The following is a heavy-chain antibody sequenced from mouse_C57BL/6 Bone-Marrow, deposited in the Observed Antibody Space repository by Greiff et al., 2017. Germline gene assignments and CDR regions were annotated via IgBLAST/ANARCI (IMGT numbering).Heavy chain of an antibody. CDR1: GYTFTSYW. Sequence: QVQLQQPGAELVKPGASVKLSCKASGYTFTSYWMQWVKQRPGQGLEWIGEIDPSDSYTNYNQKFKGKATLTVDTSSSTADMQLSSLTSEDSAVYYCARRRYWGQGTTLTVSS. CDR2: IDPSDSYT. CDR3: ARRRY. J-gene: IGHJ2*01. V-gene: IGHV1-50*01.